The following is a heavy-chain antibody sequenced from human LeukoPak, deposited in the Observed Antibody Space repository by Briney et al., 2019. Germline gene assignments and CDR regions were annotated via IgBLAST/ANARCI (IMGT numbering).Heavy chain of an antibody. V-gene: IGHV4-30-4*08. D-gene: IGHD2-8*01. Sequence: SETLSLTCTVSGGSISSGDYYWSWIRQPPGKGLEWIGYIYYSGSTYYNPSLKSRVTISVDTSKNQFSLKLSSVTAADTAVYYCARQGRVLMVYARGYYMDVWGKGTTVTVSS. CDR1: GGSISSGDYY. CDR2: IYYSGST. CDR3: ARQGRVLMVYARGYYMDV. J-gene: IGHJ6*03.